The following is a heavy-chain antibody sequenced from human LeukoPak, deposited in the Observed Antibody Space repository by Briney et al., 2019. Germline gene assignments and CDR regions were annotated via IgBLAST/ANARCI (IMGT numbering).Heavy chain of an antibody. J-gene: IGHJ6*02. CDR2: INPSGGST. V-gene: IGHV1-46*01. CDR1: GYTFTSYY. Sequence: GASVKVSCKASGYTFTSYYMHWVRQAPGQGLEWMGIINPSGGSTSYAQKFQGRVTMTRDTSTSTVYMELSSPRSEDTAVYYCARDRHDYYYGMDVWGQGTTVTVSS. CDR3: ARDRHDYYYGMDV.